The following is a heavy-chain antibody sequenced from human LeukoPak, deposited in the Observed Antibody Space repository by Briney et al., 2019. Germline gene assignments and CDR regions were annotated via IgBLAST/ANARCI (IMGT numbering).Heavy chain of an antibody. D-gene: IGHD5-12*01. J-gene: IGHJ3*02. Sequence: PGGSLRLSCAASGFTFSSYSMNWVRQAPGKGLEWVSSISSSSSYIYYADSVKGRFTISRDNAKNSLYLQMNSLRAEDTAVYYCARDSGYDSDAFDIWGQGTMATVSS. V-gene: IGHV3-21*01. CDR1: GFTFSSYS. CDR2: ISSSSSYI. CDR3: ARDSGYDSDAFDI.